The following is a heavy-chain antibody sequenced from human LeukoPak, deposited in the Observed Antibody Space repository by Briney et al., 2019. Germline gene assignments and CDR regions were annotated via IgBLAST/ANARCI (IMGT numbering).Heavy chain of an antibody. V-gene: IGHV4-30-4*01. CDR3: AGTHDYTAGFDP. CDR2: IYYSGST. J-gene: IGHJ5*02. D-gene: IGHD4-11*01. CDR1: GGSISSGDYY. Sequence: SETLSLTCTVSGGSISGGSISSGDYYWSWIRQPPGKGLEWIGYIYYSGSTYYNPSLKSRVTISVDTSKNQFSLKLSSVTAADTAVYYCAGTHDYTAGFDPWGQGTLVTVSS.